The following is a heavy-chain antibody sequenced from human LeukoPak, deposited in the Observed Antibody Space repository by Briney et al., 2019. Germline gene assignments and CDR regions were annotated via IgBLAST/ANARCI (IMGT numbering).Heavy chain of an antibody. J-gene: IGHJ4*02. CDR2: ISSSSSYI. CDR1: GFTFSSYS. Sequence: GGSLRLSCAASGFTFSSYSMNWVRQAPGKGLEWVSSISSSSSYIYYADSVKGRFTNSRDNAKNSLYLQMNSLRAEDTAVYYCARAGGYSYGWRSSPYYFDYWGQGTLVTVSS. V-gene: IGHV3-21*01. D-gene: IGHD5-18*01. CDR3: ARAGGYSYGWRSSPYYFDY.